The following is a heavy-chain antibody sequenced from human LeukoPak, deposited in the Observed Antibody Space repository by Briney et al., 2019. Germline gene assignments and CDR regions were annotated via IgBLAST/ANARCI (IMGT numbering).Heavy chain of an antibody. CDR3: AGGIPVAGTY. Sequence: GGSLRLSCAASGFSFNSYWMHWVRQAPGKGLVWVSRINSDGSSTSYADSVKGRFTISRDNAKNTLYLQMNSLRAEDTAVYYCAGGIPVAGTYWGQGTLVTVSS. CDR2: INSDGSST. V-gene: IGHV3-74*01. CDR1: GFSFNSYW. J-gene: IGHJ4*02. D-gene: IGHD6-19*01.